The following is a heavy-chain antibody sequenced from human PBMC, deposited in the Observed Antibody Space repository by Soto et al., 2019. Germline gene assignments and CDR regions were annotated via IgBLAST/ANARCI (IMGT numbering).Heavy chain of an antibody. V-gene: IGHV3-30*03. CDR1: GVTFKDYG. CDR2: ISYDGKQT. J-gene: IGHJ2*01. D-gene: IGHD3-16*01. CDR3: ARDGWGSNWYFDI. Sequence: GGSLRLSCGAPGVTFKDYGMHRVRQAPGKGLEWVAVISYDGKQTYYADSVKGRFTISKDKSKRTLFLQMNSLRVDDTAVYYCARDGWGSNWYFDIWGRGTLVTVSS.